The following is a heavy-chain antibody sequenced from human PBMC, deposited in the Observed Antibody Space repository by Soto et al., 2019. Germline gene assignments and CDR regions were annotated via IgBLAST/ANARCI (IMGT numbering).Heavy chain of an antibody. CDR3: VHKAPYGPPNY. CDR1: GFSLSTRGVG. J-gene: IGHJ4*02. Sequence: QITLKESGPTLMKPTQTLTLTCTFSGFSLSTRGVGVAWIRQPPGKALEWLALIYWDEDKRYSPSLKSRLTITKDTSKNQVVLTMTNMDPVDTATYYCVHKAPYGPPNYWGQGTLVTVSS. V-gene: IGHV2-5*02. CDR2: IYWDEDK. D-gene: IGHD3-10*01.